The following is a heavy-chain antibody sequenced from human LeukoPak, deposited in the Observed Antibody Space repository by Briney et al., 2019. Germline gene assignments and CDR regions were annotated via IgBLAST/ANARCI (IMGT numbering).Heavy chain of an antibody. J-gene: IGHJ5*02. CDR2: VYYSGST. V-gene: IGHV4-39*07. Sequence: PSETLSLTCTVSGVSISSRSYYWGWIRQPPGKGLEWIGSVYYSGSTYYNPSLKSRVTISVETSKNQFSLRLTSVTAADTAVYYCASLYCSSPRCHPGGNWFDPWGQGTLVTVSS. CDR1: GVSISSRSYY. CDR3: ASLYCSSPRCHPGGNWFDP. D-gene: IGHD2-2*01.